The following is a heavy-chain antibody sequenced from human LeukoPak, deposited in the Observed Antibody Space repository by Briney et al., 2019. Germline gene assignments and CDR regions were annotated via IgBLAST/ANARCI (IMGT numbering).Heavy chain of an antibody. CDR3: AKYDVAGTRTDY. V-gene: IGHV3-7*01. CDR2: IKQDGSEK. J-gene: IGHJ4*02. D-gene: IGHD1/OR15-1a*01. Sequence: GGSLRLSCPASGFTFSSYWMSWVRQAPGKGLEWVANIKQDGSEKYYVDSVKGRFTISRDNAKNSLYLQMNSLRAEDTAVYYCAKYDVAGTRTDYWGQGTLVTVSS. CDR1: GFTFSSYW.